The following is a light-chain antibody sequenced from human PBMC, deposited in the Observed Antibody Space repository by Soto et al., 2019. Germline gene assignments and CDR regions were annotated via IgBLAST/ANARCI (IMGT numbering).Light chain of an antibody. CDR2: NND. Sequence: QSVLTQPPSVSGTPGQGVTISCSGSSSNIGTYSVYWYQHLPGMAPTLLIYNNDHRPSGVPDRFSGSKSATSASLAISGLRAEDETDYYCAAWDDRLSGLFGGGTKLTVL. V-gene: IGLV1-47*01. CDR1: SSNIGTYS. CDR3: AAWDDRLSGL. J-gene: IGLJ2*01.